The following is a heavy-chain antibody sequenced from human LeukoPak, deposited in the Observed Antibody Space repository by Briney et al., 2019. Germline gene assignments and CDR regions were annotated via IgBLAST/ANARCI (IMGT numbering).Heavy chain of an antibody. J-gene: IGHJ4*02. CDR2: ISSSGNT. Sequence: SETLSLTCTVSGGSTSSGNYYWGWIRQPPGKGLEWIGGISSSGNTYYNPSLKSRITISIDTSKNHFSLKLSSVSAADTAVYYCARRFDSWGQGTLVTVSS. V-gene: IGHV4-39*02. CDR3: ARRFDS. CDR1: GGSTSSGNYY.